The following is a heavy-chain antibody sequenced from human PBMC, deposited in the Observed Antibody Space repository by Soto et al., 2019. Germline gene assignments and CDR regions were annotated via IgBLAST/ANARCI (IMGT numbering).Heavy chain of an antibody. CDR1: GFTFSSYS. CDR3: ATVTRSGWD. Sequence: EVQLVESGGGLVKPGGSLRVSCAASGFTFSSYSMNWVRQAPGKGLEWVSSISGSSRYIYYANGVKGRFTISRDNAKNSLYLQMNSLRVEDKAVYYYATVTRSGWDWGQGTMVTVSS. D-gene: IGHD6-19*01. J-gene: IGHJ4*02. CDR2: ISGSSRYI. V-gene: IGHV3-21*01.